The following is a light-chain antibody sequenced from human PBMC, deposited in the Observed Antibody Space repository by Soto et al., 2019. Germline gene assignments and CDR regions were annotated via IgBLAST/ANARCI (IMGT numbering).Light chain of an antibody. V-gene: IGLV2-14*03. CDR1: SSDVGRYNY. J-gene: IGLJ3*02. Sequence: QSALTQPASVSGSPGQSITISCTGTSSDVGRYNYVSWYQQHPGKAPKLMIYDDSIRPSGVSDRFSGSKSGNTASLTISGLQAEDEADYYCSSYTSSSTVVFGGGTKLTVL. CDR3: SSYTSSSTVV. CDR2: DDS.